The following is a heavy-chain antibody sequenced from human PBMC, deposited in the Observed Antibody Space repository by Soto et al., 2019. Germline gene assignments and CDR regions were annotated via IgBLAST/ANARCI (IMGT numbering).Heavy chain of an antibody. D-gene: IGHD5-12*01. J-gene: IGHJ4*02. V-gene: IGHV3-74*01. CDR2: IDKDGIGT. Sequence: GGSLRLSCVDSGFRFSSLWMHWVRQAPGKGLEWVARIDKDGIGTSYADSVKGRFTISRDNVKNTLYLQMNSLRVEDTAVYYCVRLGGFSESDYWGQGTLVTVSS. CDR3: VRLGGFSESDY. CDR1: GFRFSSLW.